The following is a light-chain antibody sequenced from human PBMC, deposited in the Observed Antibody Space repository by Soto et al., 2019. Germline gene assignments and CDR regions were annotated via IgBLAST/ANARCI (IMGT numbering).Light chain of an antibody. Sequence: QSALSQPASVSGSPGQSITISCTGTSSDVGGYDYVSWYQHHPGKAPKLMIYDVSTRPSGVSNRFSGSKSGNTASLTISGLQAEDESDYYCSSYTSSNTEVFGTGTKVXVL. J-gene: IGLJ1*01. V-gene: IGLV2-14*03. CDR1: SSDVGGYDY. CDR2: DVS. CDR3: SSYTSSNTEV.